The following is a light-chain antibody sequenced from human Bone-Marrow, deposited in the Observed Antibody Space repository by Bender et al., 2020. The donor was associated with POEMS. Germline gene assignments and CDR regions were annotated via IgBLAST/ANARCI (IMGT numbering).Light chain of an antibody. V-gene: IGLV2-14*03. J-gene: IGLJ3*02. CDR1: SNDIGSYNY. Sequence: QSALTQPGSVSASPGQSITISCTGSSNDIGSYNYVCWYQQHPGKAPKLIIYDVTNRPSGVPDRFSGSKSGTSASLAITGLQAEDEGDYYCQSYDNSLGGWVFGGGTKLTVL. CDR3: QSYDNSLGGWV. CDR2: DVT.